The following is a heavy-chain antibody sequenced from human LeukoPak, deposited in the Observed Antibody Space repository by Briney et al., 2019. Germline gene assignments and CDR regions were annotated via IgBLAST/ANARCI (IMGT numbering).Heavy chain of an antibody. V-gene: IGHV3-20*04. Sequence: GGSPRLSCAASGFTFDDYGMSWVRQAPGKGLEWVSGINWNGGSTGYADSVKGRFTISRDNAKNSLYLQMNSLRAEDTALYYCARATYYYGSGSYPVIDYWGQGTLVTVSS. CDR3: ARATYYYGSGSYPVIDY. CDR2: INWNGGST. D-gene: IGHD3-10*01. J-gene: IGHJ4*02. CDR1: GFTFDDYG.